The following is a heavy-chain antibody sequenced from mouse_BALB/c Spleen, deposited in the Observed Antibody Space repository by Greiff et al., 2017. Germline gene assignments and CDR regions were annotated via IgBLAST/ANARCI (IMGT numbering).Heavy chain of an antibody. J-gene: IGHJ3*01. V-gene: IGHV1-87*01. Sequence: VQLQQSGAELARPGASVKLSCKASGYTFTSYWMQWVKQRPGQGLEWIGAIYPGDGDTRYTQKFKGKATLTADKSSSTAYMQLSSLASEDSAVYYCARSTLCDYDNGFAYWGQGTLVTVSA. D-gene: IGHD2-4*01. CDR1: GYTFTSYW. CDR2: IYPGDGDT. CDR3: ARSTLCDYDNGFAY.